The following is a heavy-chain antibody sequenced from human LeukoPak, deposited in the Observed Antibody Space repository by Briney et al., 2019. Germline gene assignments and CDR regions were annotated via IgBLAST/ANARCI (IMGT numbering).Heavy chain of an antibody. D-gene: IGHD1-7*01. CDR1: GGSISSSSYY. CDR2: IYYSGST. CDR3: ARGDSYNWNYSELDP. Sequence: SETLSLTCTVSGGSISSSSYYWGWIRQPPGKGLEWIGSIYYSGSTYYNPSLKSRVTISVDTSKNQFSLKLSSVTAADTAVYYCARGDSYNWNYSELDPWGQGTLVTVSS. V-gene: IGHV4-39*07. J-gene: IGHJ5*02.